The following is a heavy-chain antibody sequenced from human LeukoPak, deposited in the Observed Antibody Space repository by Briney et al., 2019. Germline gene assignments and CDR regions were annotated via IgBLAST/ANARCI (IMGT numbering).Heavy chain of an antibody. CDR1: GFTFSSHW. J-gene: IGHJ4*02. Sequence: PGGSLRLSCAASGFTFSSHWMGWVRQTPGKGLEWVANIKHDGSQKSYVDSVKGRFTISRDNANNSLYLQMNSLRAEGMAVYYCTKDEVWGQGTLVTVSS. CDR3: TKDEV. CDR2: IKHDGSQK. V-gene: IGHV3-7*01.